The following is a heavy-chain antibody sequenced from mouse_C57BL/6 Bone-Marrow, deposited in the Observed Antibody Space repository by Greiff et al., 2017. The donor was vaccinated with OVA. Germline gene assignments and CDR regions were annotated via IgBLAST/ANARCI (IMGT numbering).Heavy chain of an antibody. CDR2: ISSGGSYT. CDR1: GFTFSSYG. Sequence: EVKVVESGGDLVKPGGSLKLSCAASGFTFSSYGMSWVRQTPDKRLEWVATISSGGSYTYYPDSVKGRFTISRDNAKNTLYLQMSSLKSEDTAMYYCARPYYSNFLMDYWGQGTSVTVSS. J-gene: IGHJ4*01. CDR3: ARPYYSNFLMDY. V-gene: IGHV5-6*01. D-gene: IGHD2-5*01.